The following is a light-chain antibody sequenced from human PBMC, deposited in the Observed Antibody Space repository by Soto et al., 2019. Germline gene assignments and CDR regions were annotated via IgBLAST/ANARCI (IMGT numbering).Light chain of an antibody. CDR3: QQSYSTPPT. V-gene: IGKV1-39*01. CDR1: QSISYY. J-gene: IGKJ4*01. Sequence: DIQMTQSPSSLSASVGDRVTITCRASQSISYYLNWYQQKPGKAPKLLIYGASGLQSGVPSRFSGSGSGTDFTLTISSLQPEDFASYYCQQSYSTPPTFGGGTKVEI. CDR2: GAS.